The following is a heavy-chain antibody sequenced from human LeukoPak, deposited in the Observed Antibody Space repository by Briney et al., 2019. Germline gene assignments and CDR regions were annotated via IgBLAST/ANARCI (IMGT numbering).Heavy chain of an antibody. J-gene: IGHJ4*02. CDR2: INHSGST. CDR1: GGSFSGYY. CDR3: ARSYGYGTNFDY. D-gene: IGHD5-18*01. V-gene: IGHV4-34*01. Sequence: SETLSLTCAVYGGSFSGYYWSWIRQPPGKGLEWIGEINHSGSTNYNPSLKSRVTVSVDTSKNQFSLKLSSVTAADTAVYYCARSYGYGTNFDYWGQGTLVTVSS.